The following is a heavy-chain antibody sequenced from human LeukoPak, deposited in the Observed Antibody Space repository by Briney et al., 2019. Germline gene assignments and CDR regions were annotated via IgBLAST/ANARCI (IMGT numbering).Heavy chain of an antibody. J-gene: IGHJ4*02. CDR2: ISSDGTTK. Sequence: GGSLRLSCEASGFTFSNYGMHWVRQAPGKGLEWVAVISSDGTTKYYGDSVKGRFTVSRDNSKNKVFLEMNSLGVEDAAVYYCVRDRSGRYLDNWGQGNLVTVSS. CDR1: GFTFSNYG. D-gene: IGHD3-10*01. CDR3: VRDRSGRYLDN. V-gene: IGHV3-30*03.